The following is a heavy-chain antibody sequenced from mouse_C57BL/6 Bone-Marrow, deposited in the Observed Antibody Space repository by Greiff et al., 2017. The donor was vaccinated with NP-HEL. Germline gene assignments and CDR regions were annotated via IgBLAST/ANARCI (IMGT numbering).Heavy chain of an antibody. J-gene: IGHJ4*01. Sequence: VQLQQSDAELVKPGASVKISCKVSGYTFTDHTIHWMKQRPEQGLEWIGYIYPRDGSTKYNEKFKGKATLTADKSSSTAYMQLNSLTSEDSAVYFCASDYYGHYYAMDYWGQGTSVTVSS. V-gene: IGHV1-78*01. CDR1: GYTFTDHT. CDR2: IYPRDGST. CDR3: ASDYYGHYYAMDY. D-gene: IGHD1-1*01.